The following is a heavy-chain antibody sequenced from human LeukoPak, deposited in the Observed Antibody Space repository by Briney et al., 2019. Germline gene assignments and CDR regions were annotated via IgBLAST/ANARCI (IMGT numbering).Heavy chain of an antibody. J-gene: IGHJ6*03. V-gene: IGHV4-59*12. Sequence: SETLSLTCTVSGGSIRSYYWSWIRQTPGKGLEWIGYIYYSGSTNYNPSLKSRLTISVDTSKNQFSLKLSSVTAADTAVYYCARGGGSSSWYYYYYYYMDVWGKGTTVTVSS. D-gene: IGHD6-6*01. CDR2: IYYSGST. CDR1: GGSIRSYY. CDR3: ARGGGSSSWYYYYYYYMDV.